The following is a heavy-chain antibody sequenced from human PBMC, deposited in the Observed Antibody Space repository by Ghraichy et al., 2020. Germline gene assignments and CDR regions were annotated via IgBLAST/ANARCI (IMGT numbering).Heavy chain of an antibody. CDR3: ANMGPRDILTGRPIYGMDV. CDR1: GYTFTGYY. D-gene: IGHD3-9*01. J-gene: IGHJ6*02. CDR2: INPNSGGT. V-gene: IGHV1-2*02. Sequence: ASVKVSCKASGYTFTGYYMHWVRQAPGQGLEWMGWINPNSGGTNYAQKFQGRVTMTRDTSISTAYMELSRLRSDDTAVYYCANMGPRDILTGRPIYGMDVWGQGTTVTVSS.